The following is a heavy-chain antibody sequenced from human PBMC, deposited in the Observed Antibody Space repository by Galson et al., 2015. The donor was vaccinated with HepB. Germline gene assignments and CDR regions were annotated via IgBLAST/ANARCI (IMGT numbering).Heavy chain of an antibody. CDR3: ASSVGYYYYMDV. J-gene: IGHJ6*03. CDR1: GFTFGGNS. D-gene: IGHD3-10*01. Sequence: SLRLSCAASGFTFGGNSMNWVRQAPGKGLEWVSSISSTSTYIYYADSVKGRFTISRDNAKKSLYLQMNSLRVEDTAIYYCASSVGYYYYMDVWGKGTTVTVSS. V-gene: IGHV3-21*01. CDR2: ISSTSTYI.